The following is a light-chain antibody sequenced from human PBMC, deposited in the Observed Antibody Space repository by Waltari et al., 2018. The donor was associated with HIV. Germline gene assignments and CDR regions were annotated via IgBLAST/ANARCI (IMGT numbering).Light chain of an antibody. CDR2: ANS. J-gene: IGLJ3*02. V-gene: IGLV1-40*01. Sequence: QSLLTQPPSVSATPGQRITISCTGNKSNIGAGHDVPWYRQLPGTASRLLIFANSHRPSGVPDRISGSKSTASASLAITGLQAEDEGYYYCQSSDIRLHGLWVFGGGTKVTVL. CDR1: KSNIGAGHD. CDR3: QSSDIRLHGLWV.